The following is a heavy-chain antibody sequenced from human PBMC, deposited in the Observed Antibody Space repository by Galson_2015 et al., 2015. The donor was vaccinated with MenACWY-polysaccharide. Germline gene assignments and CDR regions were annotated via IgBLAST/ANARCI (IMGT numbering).Heavy chain of an antibody. CDR3: ARIPWCGGDCSYGWFDP. CDR2: MNPNSGNT. CDR1: GYTFTSYD. Sequence: SVKVSCKASGYTFTSYDINWVRQATGQGLEWMGWMNPNSGNTGYAQKFQGRVTMTRNTSISTAYMELSSLRSEDTAVYYCARIPWCGGDCSYGWFDPWGQGILVTVSS. J-gene: IGHJ5*02. V-gene: IGHV1-8*01. D-gene: IGHD2-21*02.